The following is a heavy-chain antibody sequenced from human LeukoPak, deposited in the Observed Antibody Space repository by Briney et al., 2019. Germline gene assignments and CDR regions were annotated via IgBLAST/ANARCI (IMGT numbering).Heavy chain of an antibody. CDR2: INPNTGGT. J-gene: IGHJ3*02. D-gene: IGHD5-24*01. CDR1: GYTFTGYY. Sequence: ASVKVSCKASGYTFTGYYMNWVRQATGQGLEWMGRINPNTGGTNYAQNFQGSVTMTRDTSITTVYMELSRLRSDDTAVYYCARVGDGLNDGFDIWGQGTMVTVSS. V-gene: IGHV1-2*06. CDR3: ARVGDGLNDGFDI.